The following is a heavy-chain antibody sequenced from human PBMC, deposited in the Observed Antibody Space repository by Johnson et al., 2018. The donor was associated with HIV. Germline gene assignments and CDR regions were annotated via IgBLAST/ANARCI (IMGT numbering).Heavy chain of an antibody. Sequence: QVQLVESGGGVVQPGRSLRLSCAASGFTFSNYGMHWVRQAPGKGLEWVAVISYDGSNKYYADSVKGRFTISRDNAMNSLYLQMDSLRAEDTAVYYCARFEAFITTHRVVGEAFDIWGQGTMVIVSS. J-gene: IGHJ3*02. CDR1: GFTFSNYG. CDR3: ARFEAFITTHRVVGEAFDI. CDR2: ISYDGSNK. V-gene: IGHV3-30*19. D-gene: IGHD3-10*01.